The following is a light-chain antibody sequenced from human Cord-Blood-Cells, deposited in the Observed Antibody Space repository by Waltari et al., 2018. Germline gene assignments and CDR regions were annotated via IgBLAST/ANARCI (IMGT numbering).Light chain of an antibody. Sequence: DIQMTQSPSTLSASVGDRVTITCRASQSISSWLAWYQQKPGKAPKLLIYKASSLESGVQSSFGGGELGQESILPTGGLKLDDLPTYTGHNNNSNSWSTLGQGPSWRSN. V-gene: IGKV1-5*03. CDR2: KAS. CDR1: QSISSW. J-gene: IGKJ2*01. CDR3: HNNNSNSWST.